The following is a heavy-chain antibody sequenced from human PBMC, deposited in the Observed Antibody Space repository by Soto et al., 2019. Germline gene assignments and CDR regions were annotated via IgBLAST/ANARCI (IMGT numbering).Heavy chain of an antibody. CDR3: ARGRDSSGTYWYFDL. Sequence: ASVKVSCKVSGYTLTEVSMHWVRQAPGKGLEWMGIINPSGGSTSYAQKFQGRVTMTRDTSTSTVYMELSSLRSEDTAVYYCARGRDSSGTYWYFDLWGRGTLVTVSS. CDR1: GYTLTEVS. J-gene: IGHJ2*01. V-gene: IGHV1-46*01. D-gene: IGHD3-22*01. CDR2: INPSGGST.